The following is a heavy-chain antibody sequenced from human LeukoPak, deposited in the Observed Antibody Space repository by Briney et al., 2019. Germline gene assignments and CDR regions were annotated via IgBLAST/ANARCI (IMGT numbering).Heavy chain of an antibody. CDR1: GGTFSSYA. Sequence: ASVKVSCTASGGTFSSYAISWVRQAPGQGLEWMGGIIPIFGTANYAQKFQGRVTITADESTSTAYMELSSLRSEDTAVYYCATNHDFWSGYRDRRYYYYGMDVWGQGTTVTVSS. J-gene: IGHJ6*02. CDR3: ATNHDFWSGYRDRRYYYYGMDV. CDR2: IIPIFGTA. V-gene: IGHV1-69*13. D-gene: IGHD3-3*01.